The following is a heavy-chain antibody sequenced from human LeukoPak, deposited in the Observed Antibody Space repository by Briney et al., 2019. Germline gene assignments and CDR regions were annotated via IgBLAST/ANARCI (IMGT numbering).Heavy chain of an antibody. CDR1: GFTFSNYW. J-gene: IGHJ4*02. CDR3: ARDAPRRGADFDY. D-gene: IGHD1-26*01. V-gene: IGHV3-74*01. Sequence: GGSLRLSCAASGFTFSNYWMHWVRQAPGKGPVWVSRINSDGNITTYADSVKGRFTFSRDNAKNALYLQMNSLRAEDTAVYYCARDAPRRGADFDYWGQGTLVTVSS. CDR2: INSDGNIT.